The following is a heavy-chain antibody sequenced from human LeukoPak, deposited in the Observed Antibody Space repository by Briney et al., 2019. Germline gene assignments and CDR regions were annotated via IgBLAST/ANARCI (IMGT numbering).Heavy chain of an antibody. CDR2: ISGSGGST. D-gene: IGHD3-3*01. J-gene: IGHJ4*02. V-gene: IGHV3-23*01. Sequence: GGSLRLSCAASGFTFSSYAMSWVRQAPGKGLEWVSAISGSGGSTYYADSVKGRFTISRDNSKNTLYLQMNSLRAEDTAVYYCAKYPWLPYSDYDFWNGYLYFDYWGQGTLVTVSP. CDR1: GFTFSSYA. CDR3: AKYPWLPYSDYDFWNGYLYFDY.